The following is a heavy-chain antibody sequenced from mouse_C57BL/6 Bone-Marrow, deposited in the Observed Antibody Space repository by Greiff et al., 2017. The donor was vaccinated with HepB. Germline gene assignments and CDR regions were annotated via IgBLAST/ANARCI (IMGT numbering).Heavy chain of an antibody. J-gene: IGHJ2*01. CDR2: IYPGDGDT. Sequence: VQLQQSGPELVKPGASVKISCKASGYAFSSSWMNWVKQRPGKGLEWIGRIYPGDGDTNYNGKFKGKATLTADKSSSTAYMQLSSLTSEDSAVYFCARERFDYWGQGTTLTVSS. V-gene: IGHV1-82*01. CDR3: ARERFDY. CDR1: GYAFSSSW.